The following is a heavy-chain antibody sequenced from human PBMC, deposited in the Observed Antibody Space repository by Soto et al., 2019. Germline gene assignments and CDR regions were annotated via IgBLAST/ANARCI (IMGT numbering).Heavy chain of an antibody. J-gene: IGHJ4*02. CDR2: ISSSSITT. Sequence: VQLMEAGGGLVRPGGSLRLSCAASGFSFGDFYMNWVRLAPGRGLEWVSFISSSSITTYYADSVRGRFTTSRDNAQNTLYLHMNNLRADDTEVYFCARETPYDIVPGYSKMYMDSWGPGTQVTV. D-gene: IGHD3-9*01. CDR3: ARETPYDIVPGYSKMYMDS. V-gene: IGHV3-11*01. CDR1: GFSFGDFY.